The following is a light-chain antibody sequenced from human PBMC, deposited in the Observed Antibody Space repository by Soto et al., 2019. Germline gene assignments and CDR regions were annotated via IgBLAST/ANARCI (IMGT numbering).Light chain of an antibody. CDR2: DAS. Sequence: EIVVTQSPATLSLSPGERATLSCRTSQSVGSYLAWYQKKPGKAPRLLIYDASNRAAGIPARFSGSVSGRDFTLTISSLEPEDFAVYYCQQRSTWAPLSFGGGTQVEIK. J-gene: IGKJ4*01. CDR3: QQRSTWAPLS. V-gene: IGKV3-11*02. CDR1: QSVGSY.